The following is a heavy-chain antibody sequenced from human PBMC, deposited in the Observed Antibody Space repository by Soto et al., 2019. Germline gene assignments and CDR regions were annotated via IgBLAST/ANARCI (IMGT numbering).Heavy chain of an antibody. CDR3: AGRTGGY. CDR2: INSNGGGT. Sequence: EVQLVESGGGLVQPGGSLRLSCAASGFTFSDYAMHWVRQAPGKGLEYVAAINSNGGGTYYATSVKGRFIISRDNSKNTLYLQMGSMRAEDMAVYYCAGRTGGYWGQGTMVTVSS. V-gene: IGHV3-64*01. D-gene: IGHD7-27*01. J-gene: IGHJ4*02. CDR1: GFTFSDYA.